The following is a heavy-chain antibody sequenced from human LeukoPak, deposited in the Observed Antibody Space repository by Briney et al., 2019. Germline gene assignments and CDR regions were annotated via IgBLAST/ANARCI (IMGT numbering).Heavy chain of an antibody. Sequence: GGSLRLSCAASGFTFSSYAMHWVRQAPGKGLEYVSAISSNGGSTYYANSVKGRFTISRDNSKNTLYLQMGSLRAEDMAVYYCARGVGATLDAFDIWGQGTMVTVSS. D-gene: IGHD1-26*01. J-gene: IGHJ3*02. CDR2: ISSNGGST. CDR3: ARGVGATLDAFDI. V-gene: IGHV3-64*01. CDR1: GFTFSSYA.